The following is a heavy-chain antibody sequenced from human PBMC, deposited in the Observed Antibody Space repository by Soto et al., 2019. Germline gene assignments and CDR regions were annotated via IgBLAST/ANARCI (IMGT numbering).Heavy chain of an antibody. D-gene: IGHD1-1*01. Sequence: HGESLKISCKGSGYSFTSYWIGWVRQMPGKGPEWMGIIYPGDSDTRYSPSFQGQVTISADKSISTAYLQWSSLKASDTAMYYCARGGRLEPNYYYGMDVWGQGTTVTVSS. J-gene: IGHJ6*02. CDR2: IYPGDSDT. CDR3: ARGGRLEPNYYYGMDV. CDR1: GYSFTSYW. V-gene: IGHV5-51*01.